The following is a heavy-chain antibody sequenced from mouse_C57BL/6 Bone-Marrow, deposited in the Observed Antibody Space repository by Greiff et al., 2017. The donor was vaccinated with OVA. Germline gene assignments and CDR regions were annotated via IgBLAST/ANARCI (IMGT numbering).Heavy chain of an antibody. D-gene: IGHD2-4*01. CDR1: GYTFTSYW. CDR3: AREGDYDNFDY. V-gene: IGHV1-50*01. CDR2: IDPSDSYT. J-gene: IGHJ2*01. Sequence: QVQLQQPGAELVKPGASVKLSCKASGYTFTSYWMQWVKQRPGQGLEWIGEIDPSDSYTNYNQKFKGKATLTVDTSSSTAYMQLSSLTSEDSAVYYCAREGDYDNFDYWGQGTTLTVSS.